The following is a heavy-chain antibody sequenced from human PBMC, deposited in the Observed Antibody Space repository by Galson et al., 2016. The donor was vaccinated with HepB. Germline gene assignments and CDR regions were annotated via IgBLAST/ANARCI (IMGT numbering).Heavy chain of an antibody. V-gene: IGHV3-74*01. Sequence: SLRLSCAASGFTFSSYWMHWVRQAPGKGLVWVSRINGDGSSTTYADSVKGRFTISRDNAKNTLYLRMNSLRAGDTAVYYCAVGNDPSDYWGQGTLVTVSS. J-gene: IGHJ4*02. CDR3: AVGNDPSDY. CDR2: INGDGSST. D-gene: IGHD1-1*01. CDR1: GFTFSSYW.